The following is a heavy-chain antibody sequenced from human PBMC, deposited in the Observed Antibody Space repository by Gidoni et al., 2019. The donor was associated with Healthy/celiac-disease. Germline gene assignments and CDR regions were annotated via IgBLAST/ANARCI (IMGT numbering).Heavy chain of an antibody. CDR3: ARGMDIVVVPAAMGDAFDI. Sequence: QVQLVQSGAEVKKPGSSVKVSCKASGGTFSSYAISWVRQGPGQGLEWMGGIIPIFGTANYAQKFQGRVTITADESTSTAYMELSSLRSEDTAVYYCARGMDIVVVPAAMGDAFDIWGQGTMVTVSS. J-gene: IGHJ3*02. CDR2: IIPIFGTA. V-gene: IGHV1-69*01. CDR1: GGTFSSYA. D-gene: IGHD2-2*03.